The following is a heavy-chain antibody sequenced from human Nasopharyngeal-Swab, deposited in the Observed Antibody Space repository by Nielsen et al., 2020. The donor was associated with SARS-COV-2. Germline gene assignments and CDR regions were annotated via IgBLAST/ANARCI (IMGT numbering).Heavy chain of an antibody. CDR3: ARPLRYCSGGSCYSGWDYYYYYYMDV. V-gene: IGHV3-7*04. D-gene: IGHD2-15*01. Sequence: GESLKISCAASGFTFSSYWMSWVRQPPGKGLEWVANIKQDGSEKYYVDSVKGRFTISRDNAKNSLYLQMNSLRAEDTAVYYCARPLRYCSGGSCYSGWDYYYYYYMDVWGKGTTVTVSS. CDR2: IKQDGSEK. CDR1: GFTFSSYW. J-gene: IGHJ6*03.